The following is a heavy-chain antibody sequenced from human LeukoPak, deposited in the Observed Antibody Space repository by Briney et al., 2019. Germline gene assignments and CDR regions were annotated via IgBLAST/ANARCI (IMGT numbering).Heavy chain of an antibody. Sequence: GGSLRLSCAASGFTFSSYSTNWVRQAPGKGLEWVSYISSSGSTIYYAASVKGRFTISRDNAKNSLYLQMNSLRAEDTAVYYCARVFATRRRSMVRGVIDGGYYYGMDVWGQGTTVTVSS. V-gene: IGHV3-48*04. D-gene: IGHD3-10*01. CDR1: GFTFSSYS. J-gene: IGHJ6*02. CDR2: ISSSGSTI. CDR3: ARVFATRRRSMVRGVIDGGYYYGMDV.